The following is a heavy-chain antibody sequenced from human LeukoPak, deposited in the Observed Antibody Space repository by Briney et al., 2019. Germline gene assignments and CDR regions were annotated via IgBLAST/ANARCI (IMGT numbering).Heavy chain of an antibody. D-gene: IGHD1-1*01. Sequence: SETLSLTCIVSGVSIRSGDYYWGWIRQPPGKGLEWIGCMSSGGSFFYNPSLKNRVTILVDTSKNHFSLKVSSVTAADTAVYYCARDRGTWNDDGFDYWGQGTLVTVSS. CDR1: GVSIRSGDYY. V-gene: IGHV4-39*07. J-gene: IGHJ4*02. CDR2: MSSGGSF. CDR3: ARDRGTWNDDGFDY.